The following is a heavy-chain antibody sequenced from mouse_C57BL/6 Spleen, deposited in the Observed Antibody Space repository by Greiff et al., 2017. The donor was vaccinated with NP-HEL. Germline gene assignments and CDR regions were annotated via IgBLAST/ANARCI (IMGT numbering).Heavy chain of an antibody. D-gene: IGHD1-1*01. CDR1: GFTFSSYG. CDR3: ARLGYYGSSTFDY. Sequence: DVMLVESGGDLVKPGGSLKLSCAASGFTFSSYGMSWVRQTPDKRLEWVATISSGGSYTYYPDSVKGRFTISRDNAKNTLYLQMSSLKSEDTAMYYCARLGYYGSSTFDYWGQGTTLTASS. V-gene: IGHV5-6*02. J-gene: IGHJ2*01. CDR2: ISSGGSYT.